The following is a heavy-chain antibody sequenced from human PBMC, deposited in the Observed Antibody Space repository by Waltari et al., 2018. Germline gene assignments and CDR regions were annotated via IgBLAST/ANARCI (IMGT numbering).Heavy chain of an antibody. Sequence: QVQLVQSGAEVKKPGASLKVSCKASGFTVNNSDIIWLRQATGQGLEWMGWFSPEALTAGYAQKFQGRVTMTRDFSTSAMYLELSGLTSEDTAVYYCARALRWQKSLRIDYWGQGTLVTVSS. D-gene: IGHD2-15*01. CDR1: GFTVNNSD. J-gene: IGHJ4*02. V-gene: IGHV1-8*01. CDR2: FSPEALTA. CDR3: ARALRWQKSLRIDY.